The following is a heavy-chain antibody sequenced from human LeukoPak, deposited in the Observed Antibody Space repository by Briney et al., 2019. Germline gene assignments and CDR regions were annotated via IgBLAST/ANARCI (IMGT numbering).Heavy chain of an antibody. Sequence: GGSLRLSCAASGFTFSDYYVSWIRQAPGKGLEWVSYISSSGSTIYYADSVKGRFTISRDNAKNSLYLQMNSLRAEDTAVYYCARGYDFWSGYFPYYGMDVWGQGTTVTVSS. CDR1: GFTFSDYY. CDR3: ARGYDFWSGYFPYYGMDV. CDR2: ISSSGSTI. J-gene: IGHJ6*02. V-gene: IGHV3-11*01. D-gene: IGHD3-3*01.